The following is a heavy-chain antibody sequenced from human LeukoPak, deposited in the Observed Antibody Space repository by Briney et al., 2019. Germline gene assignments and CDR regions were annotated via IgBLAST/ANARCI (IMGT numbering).Heavy chain of an antibody. D-gene: IGHD2-21*01. Sequence: GGSLRLSCAASGFTFSTYEMNWVRQAPGKGLEWVSYISSSGGTIHYSDSVKGRFTISRDNAENSLYLQMNSLRAEDTAVYYCVREVRREGDQFDYWGQGTLVTVSS. CDR1: GFTFSTYE. V-gene: IGHV3-48*03. CDR2: ISSSGGTI. CDR3: VREVRREGDQFDY. J-gene: IGHJ4*02.